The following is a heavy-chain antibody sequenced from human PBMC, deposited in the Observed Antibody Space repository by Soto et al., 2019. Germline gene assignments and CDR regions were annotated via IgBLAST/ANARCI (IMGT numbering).Heavy chain of an antibody. D-gene: IGHD2-15*01. V-gene: IGHV3-30*18. CDR3: VKDSSPGGYFDS. J-gene: IGHJ4*02. CDR2: ISYDGSEK. CDR1: GFTFRNFG. Sequence: QVQLVESGGGVVHPGRSLRLSCAVSGFTFRNFGMHWVRQAPGKGLEWVAVISYDGSEKYYAESVKGPFTVFRDNYKNTLSLQMNSLRSDDTAVYYCVKDSSPGGYFDSWGQGTLVTVSS.